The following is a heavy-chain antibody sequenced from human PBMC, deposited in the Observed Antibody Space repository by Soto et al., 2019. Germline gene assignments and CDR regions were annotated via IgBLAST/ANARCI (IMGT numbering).Heavy chain of an antibody. CDR3: ARHSGDGVLGDY. D-gene: IGHD5-12*01. CDR2: ISGSGGST. V-gene: IGHV3-23*01. J-gene: IGHJ4*02. Sequence: EVQLLESGGGLVQPGGSLRLSCAASGFTFTSYAMSWVRQAPGKGLEWVSAISGSGGSTYYADSVKGRFIISRDNSKNTLYLQMNSLRAEDTAVYYGARHSGDGVLGDYWGQGTLVTVSS. CDR1: GFTFTSYA.